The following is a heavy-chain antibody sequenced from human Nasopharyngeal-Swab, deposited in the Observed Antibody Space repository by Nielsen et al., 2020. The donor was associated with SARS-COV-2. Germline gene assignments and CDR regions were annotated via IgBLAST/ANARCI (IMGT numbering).Heavy chain of an antibody. D-gene: IGHD1-26*01. CDR2: ISYDGSNK. V-gene: IGHV3-30-3*01. CDR1: GFTFSSYA. J-gene: IGHJ3*02. CDR3: ARPQSGSYYGAFDI. Sequence: GESLKISCAASGFTFSSYAMHWVRQAPGKGLEWVAVISYDGSNKYYADSVKGRFTISRDNSKNTLYLQMNSLRAEDTAVYYCARPQSGSYYGAFDIWGQGTMVTVSS.